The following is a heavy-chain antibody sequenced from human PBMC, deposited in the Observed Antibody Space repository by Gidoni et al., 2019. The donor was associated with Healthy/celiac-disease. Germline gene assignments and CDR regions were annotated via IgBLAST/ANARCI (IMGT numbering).Heavy chain of an antibody. CDR2: ISGSGGST. Sequence: EVQLLESGGGLVQPGGSLRLSCAASGFPFSSYAMSWVRQAPGKGLEWVSAISGSGGSTYYADSVKGRFTISRDNSKNTLYLQMNSLRAEDTAVYYCAKLSNYDFWSGRGNDAFDIWGQGTMVTVSS. CDR3: AKLSNYDFWSGRGNDAFDI. D-gene: IGHD3-3*01. V-gene: IGHV3-23*01. CDR1: GFPFSSYA. J-gene: IGHJ3*02.